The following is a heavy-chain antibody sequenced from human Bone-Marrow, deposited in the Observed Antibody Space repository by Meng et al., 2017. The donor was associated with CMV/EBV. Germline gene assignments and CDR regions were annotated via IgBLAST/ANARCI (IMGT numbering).Heavy chain of an antibody. CDR3: ARIAPYSGYGYFDY. CDR1: GFSLSTTAMR. J-gene: IGHJ4*02. CDR2: IDWDDDK. D-gene: IGHD5-12*01. V-gene: IGHV2-70D*14. Sequence: SAPTLVKPTQTLTLTCTFSGFSLSTTAMRLSWIRQPPGKALEWLALIDWDDDKFYSTSLKTRLTISKDTSKNQVVLTMTNMDPVDTATYYCARIAPYSGYGYFDYWGQGTLVTVSS.